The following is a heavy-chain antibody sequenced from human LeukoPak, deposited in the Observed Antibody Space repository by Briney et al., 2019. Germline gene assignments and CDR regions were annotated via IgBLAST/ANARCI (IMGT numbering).Heavy chain of an antibody. Sequence: SAPTLVKPTQTLTLTCTLSGLSLNTAGVGVGWIRQPPGKALEWLALLYWDDDKRYNPSLKTRLTITKDTSKNQVVLTVTNMDPVDTATYYCAKAGYGSGSYLRYYYYGMDVWGQGTTVTVSS. D-gene: IGHD3-10*01. V-gene: IGHV2-5*02. CDR1: GLSLNTAGVG. J-gene: IGHJ6*02. CDR2: LYWDDDK. CDR3: AKAGYGSGSYLRYYYYGMDV.